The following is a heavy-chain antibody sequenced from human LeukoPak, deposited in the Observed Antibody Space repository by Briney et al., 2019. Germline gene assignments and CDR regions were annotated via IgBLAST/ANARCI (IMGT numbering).Heavy chain of an antibody. D-gene: IGHD2-15*01. CDR3: ARDHRIGGFMDL. Sequence: GGSLRLSCAASGFTFSSSWMSWVRQAPEKGLEWVANIKPDGSEEHSVDSVKCRFTISRDNAKNSLYLQMNSLRAEDTAVYYCARDHRIGGFMDLWGKGTTVTVSS. CDR2: IKPDGSEE. CDR1: GFTFSSSW. J-gene: IGHJ6*04. V-gene: IGHV3-7*01.